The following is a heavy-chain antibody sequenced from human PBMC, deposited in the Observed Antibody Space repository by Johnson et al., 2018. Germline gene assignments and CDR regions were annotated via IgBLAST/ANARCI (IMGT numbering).Heavy chain of an antibody. CDR3: ATASPVLRSFPHLSHGYMDV. V-gene: IGHV3-30*03. Sequence: QVQLVESGGGVVQXGRSLRLSCAASGFIFNKYGMHWVRQSPGKGLEWVALISPDGSQKFYGESVKGHFSISRDNSRNMLFLQMNSLGGEDTAVYYCATASPVLRSFPHLSHGYMDVWGKGTSVTVSS. J-gene: IGHJ6*03. CDR1: GFIFNKYG. CDR2: ISPDGSQK. D-gene: IGHD3-9*01.